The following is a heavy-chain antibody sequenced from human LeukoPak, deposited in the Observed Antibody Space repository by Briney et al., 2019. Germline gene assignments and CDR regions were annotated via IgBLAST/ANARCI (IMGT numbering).Heavy chain of an antibody. CDR3: ARRRYGSGSYLAY. Sequence: EASVKVSCKASGYTFTSYDINWVRQATGQGLEWMGWMNPNSGNTGYAQKFQGRVTMTRNTSISTAYMELSSLRSEDKAVYYCARRRYGSGSYLAYWGQGTLVTVSS. D-gene: IGHD3-10*01. J-gene: IGHJ4*02. CDR2: MNPNSGNT. V-gene: IGHV1-8*01. CDR1: GYTFTSYD.